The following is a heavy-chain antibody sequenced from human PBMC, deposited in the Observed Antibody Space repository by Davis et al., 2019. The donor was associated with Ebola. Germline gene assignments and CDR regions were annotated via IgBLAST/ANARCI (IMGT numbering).Heavy chain of an antibody. CDR3: ARATSGTYLLNY. D-gene: IGHD1-26*01. CDR2: IWYDGSNK. V-gene: IGHV3-33*01. CDR1: GFTFSSYG. J-gene: IGHJ4*02. Sequence: GESLKISCAASGFTFSSYGMHWVRQAPGKGLEWVAVIWYDGSNKYYADSVKGRFIISRDNSKNTLYLQMNSLKTEDTAVYYCARATSGTYLLNYWGQGTLVTVSS.